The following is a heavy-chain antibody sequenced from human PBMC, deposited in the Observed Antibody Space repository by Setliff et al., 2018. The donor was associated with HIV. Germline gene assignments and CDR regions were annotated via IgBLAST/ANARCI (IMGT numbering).Heavy chain of an antibody. J-gene: IGHJ4*02. CDR2: ISSSGSTI. Sequence: PGGSLRLSCAASGFTFSDYYMSWIRQAPGKGLEYVSYISSSGSTIYYADSVKGRFTISRDNAKISLQLQMNSLKSEDTAVYYCTRDLPGYSSTWYDYWGQGTLVTVSS. CDR1: GFTFSDYY. V-gene: IGHV3-11*01. D-gene: IGHD6-13*01. CDR3: TRDLPGYSSTWYDY.